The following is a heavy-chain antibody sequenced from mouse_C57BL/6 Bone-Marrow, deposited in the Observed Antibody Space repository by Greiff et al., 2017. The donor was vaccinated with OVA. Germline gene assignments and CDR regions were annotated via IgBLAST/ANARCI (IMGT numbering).Heavy chain of an antibody. Sequence: QLQQSGAELARPGASVKLSCKASGYTFTSYGISWVKQRTGQGLEWIGEIYPRSGNTYYNEKFKGKATLTSDKSSSTAYMELRSLTSEDSAVYFCARRGYYGWGQGTLVTVSA. CDR1: GYTFTSYG. CDR2: IYPRSGNT. J-gene: IGHJ3*01. D-gene: IGHD1-1*01. V-gene: IGHV1-81*01. CDR3: ARRGYYG.